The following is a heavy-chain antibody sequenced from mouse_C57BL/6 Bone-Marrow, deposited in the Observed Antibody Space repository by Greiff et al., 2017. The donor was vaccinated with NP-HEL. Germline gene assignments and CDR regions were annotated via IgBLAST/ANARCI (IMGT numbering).Heavy chain of an antibody. CDR2: IDPNSGGT. CDR1: GYTFTSYW. Sequence: VQLQQPGAELVKPGASVKLSCKASGYTFTSYWMHWVKQRPGRGLEWIGRIDPNSGGTKYNEKFKSKATLTVDKPSSTAYMQLSSLTSEDSAVYYCAGYYYGSSWDWYFDVWGTGTTVTVSS. D-gene: IGHD1-1*01. CDR3: AGYYYGSSWDWYFDV. J-gene: IGHJ1*03. V-gene: IGHV1-72*01.